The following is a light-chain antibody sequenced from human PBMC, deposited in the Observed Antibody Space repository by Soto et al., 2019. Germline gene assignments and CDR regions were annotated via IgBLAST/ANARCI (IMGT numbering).Light chain of an antibody. J-gene: IGLJ2*01. CDR3: CSYTSSSTVL. CDR1: SSDVGVYDF. V-gene: IGLV2-14*01. Sequence: QSALTQPASVSGSPGQSITISCTGTSSDVGVYDFVSWYQQQPAKAPKLLIYDVSYRPSGDSDRFSGSKSGNTASLTISGHQAEDEADYYCCSYTSSSTVLFGGGTQLTVL. CDR2: DVS.